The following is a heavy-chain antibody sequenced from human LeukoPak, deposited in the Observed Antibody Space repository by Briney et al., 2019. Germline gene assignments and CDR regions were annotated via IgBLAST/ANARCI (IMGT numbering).Heavy chain of an antibody. J-gene: IGHJ6*02. Sequence: SETLSLTCSVSGGSIGTYYWSWVRQPPRKGLEWIGYIYDSGTTDYSPSLKSRVTISVDTSKNQFSLKVTSVTAADTAVYYCARRVVRGVMVGGYYGMDVWGQGTTVLVSS. CDR3: ARRVVRGVMVGGYYGMDV. CDR1: GGSIGTYY. D-gene: IGHD3-10*01. V-gene: IGHV4-59*08. CDR2: IYDSGTT.